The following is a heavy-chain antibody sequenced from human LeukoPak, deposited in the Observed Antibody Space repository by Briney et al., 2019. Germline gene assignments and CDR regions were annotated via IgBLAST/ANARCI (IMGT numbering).Heavy chain of an antibody. CDR3: ARGTDITATGSDF. CDR2: ISSSSSYI. D-gene: IGHD6-13*01. V-gene: IGHV3-21*01. CDR1: GFTFSIYA. Sequence: GGSLRLSCAASGFTFSIYAMNWVRQAPGKGLEWVSSISSSSSYIYYADSMKGRFTTSRDDAKNSLYLQMSSLRAEDTAVYYCARGTDITATGSDFWGQGTLVTVSS. J-gene: IGHJ4*02.